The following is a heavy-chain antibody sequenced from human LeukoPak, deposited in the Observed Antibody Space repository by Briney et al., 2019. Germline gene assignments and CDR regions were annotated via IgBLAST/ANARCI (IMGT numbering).Heavy chain of an antibody. D-gene: IGHD3-16*01. CDR2: ISAYNGNT. Sequence: ASVKVSCKASGYTFTSYGISWVRQAPGQGLEWMGWISAYNGNTNYAQKLQGRVTMTTDTSTSTAYMELRSLRSDDTAVYYCARDTKRSRARWENLGIDPWGQGTLVTVSS. CDR1: GYTFTSYG. CDR3: ARDTKRSRARWENLGIDP. J-gene: IGHJ5*02. V-gene: IGHV1-18*01.